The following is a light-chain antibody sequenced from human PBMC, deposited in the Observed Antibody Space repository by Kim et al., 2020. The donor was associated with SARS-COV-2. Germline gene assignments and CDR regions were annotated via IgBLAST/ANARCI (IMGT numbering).Light chain of an antibody. V-gene: IGLV3-1*01. CDR2: QDN. CDR3: QTWDSKSVV. J-gene: IGLJ2*01. CDR1: RLEDKY. Sequence: SYELTQPPSGSVSPGQTASITCSGERLEDKYIYWYQQRPGQSPVLVIYQDNKRPSGIPERFSGSNSGNTATLTIRGTQAMDEADYYCQTWDSKSVVFGGG.